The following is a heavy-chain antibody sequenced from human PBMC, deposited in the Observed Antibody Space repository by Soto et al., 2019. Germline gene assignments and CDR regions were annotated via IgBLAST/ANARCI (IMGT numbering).Heavy chain of an antibody. J-gene: IGHJ4*02. D-gene: IGHD4-17*01. V-gene: IGHV1-3*01. CDR3: ARVSDYGDYVY. Sequence: ASVKVSCKASGYTFTSYAMHWVHQAPGQRLEWMGWINAGNGNTKYSQKFQGRVTITRDTSASTAYMELSSLRSEDTAVYYCARVSDYGDYVYWGQGTLVTVSS. CDR1: GYTFTSYA. CDR2: INAGNGNT.